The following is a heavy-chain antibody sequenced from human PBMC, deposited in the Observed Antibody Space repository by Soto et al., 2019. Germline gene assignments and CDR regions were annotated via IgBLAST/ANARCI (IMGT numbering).Heavy chain of an antibody. Sequence: GGSLRLSCAASGFTVSSNYMSWVRQAPGKGLEWVSVIYSDGSTYYADSVKVRCAISRDNSKNTLYLQMNSLRAEDTAVYYCAREYSGYDYFDYWGQGTLVTVSS. CDR3: AREYSGYDYFDY. CDR2: IYSDGST. V-gene: IGHV3-66*01. D-gene: IGHD5-12*01. J-gene: IGHJ4*02. CDR1: GFTVSSNY.